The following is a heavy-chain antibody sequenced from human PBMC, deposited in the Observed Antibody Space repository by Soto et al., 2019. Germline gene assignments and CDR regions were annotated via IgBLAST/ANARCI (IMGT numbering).Heavy chain of an antibody. CDR1: GFTFSSSW. V-gene: IGHV3-74*01. CDR2: ISSDGSST. J-gene: IGHJ4*02. CDR3: ARPVVYSGYDRVFFDY. Sequence: GGSLRLSCAASGFTFSSSWMHWVRQAPGKGLVWVSRISSDGSSTNYADSVKGRFTISRDNAKNTLYLQMNSLRAEDTAVYYCARPVVYSGYDRVFFDYWGQGTLVTVSS. D-gene: IGHD5-12*01.